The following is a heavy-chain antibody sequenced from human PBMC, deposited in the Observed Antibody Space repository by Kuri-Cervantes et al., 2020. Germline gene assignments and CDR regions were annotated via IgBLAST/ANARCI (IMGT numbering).Heavy chain of an antibody. V-gene: IGHV3-7*03. CDR1: AFTFSSEW. Sequence: GESLKISCAASAFTFSSEWMTWVRQSPGKGLEWVANIKHDGSEKYYVDSVKGRFTISRDNAKNSLYLQMNSLRAEDTAVYYCARLYYYDSVSNYWGQGTLVTVSS. D-gene: IGHD3-22*01. CDR3: ARLYYYDSVSNY. J-gene: IGHJ4*02. CDR2: IKHDGSEK.